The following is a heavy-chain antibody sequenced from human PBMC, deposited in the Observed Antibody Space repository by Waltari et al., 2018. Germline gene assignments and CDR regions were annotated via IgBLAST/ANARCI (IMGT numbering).Heavy chain of an antibody. CDR3: ARYDGSSGYYQY. V-gene: IGHV4-38-2*01. Sequence: QVQLQESGPGLVKPSETLSLTCAVSGYSISSGYYWGWIRQPPGKGLEWIGSIYQSGSTYYNPSLKSRVTISVDTSKNQFSLKLSSVTAADTAVYYCARYDGSSGYYQYWGQGTLVTVSS. D-gene: IGHD3-22*01. J-gene: IGHJ4*02. CDR1: GYSISSGYY. CDR2: IYQSGST.